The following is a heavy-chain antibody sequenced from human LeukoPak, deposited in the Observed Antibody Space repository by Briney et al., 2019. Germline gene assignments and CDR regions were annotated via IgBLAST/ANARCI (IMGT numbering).Heavy chain of an antibody. J-gene: IGHJ4*02. CDR2: IYPGDSDT. D-gene: IGHD5-24*01. V-gene: IGHV5-51*01. Sequence: GESLKISCKGSGYSFTSYWIGWVRQMPGKGLEWMGIIYPGDSDTRYSPSFQGQVTISADKSISTAYLQWSSLKASDTAMYYCARSLRDRYNQATFYFDYWGQGTLVTVSS. CDR1: GYSFTSYW. CDR3: ARSLRDRYNQATFYFDY.